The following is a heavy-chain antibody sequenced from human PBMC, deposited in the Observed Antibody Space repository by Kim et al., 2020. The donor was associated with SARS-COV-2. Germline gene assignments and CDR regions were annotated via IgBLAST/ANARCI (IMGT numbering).Heavy chain of an antibody. CDR2: IYSGGST. Sequence: GGSLRLSCAASGFTVSSNYMSWVRQAPGKGLEWVSVIYSGGSTYYADSVKGRFTISRDNSKNTLYLQMNSLRAEDTAVYYCARDRTPSNWGYYYYGMDVWGQGTTVTVSS. V-gene: IGHV3-53*01. CDR1: GFTVSSNY. CDR3: ARDRTPSNWGYYYYGMDV. D-gene: IGHD3-16*01. J-gene: IGHJ6*02.